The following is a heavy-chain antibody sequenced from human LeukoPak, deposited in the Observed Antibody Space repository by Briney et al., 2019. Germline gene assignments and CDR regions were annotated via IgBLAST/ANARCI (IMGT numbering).Heavy chain of an antibody. V-gene: IGHV1-18*01. Sequence: ASMKVSCKASGGTFSSYAISWVRQAPGQGLEWMGWISAYNGNTNYAQKLQGRVTMTTDTSTSTAYMELRSLRSDDTAVYYCARDLQGAVPSAFDIWGQGTMVTVSS. CDR3: ARDLQGAVPSAFDI. CDR1: GGTFSSYA. J-gene: IGHJ3*02. CDR2: ISAYNGNT. D-gene: IGHD1-26*01.